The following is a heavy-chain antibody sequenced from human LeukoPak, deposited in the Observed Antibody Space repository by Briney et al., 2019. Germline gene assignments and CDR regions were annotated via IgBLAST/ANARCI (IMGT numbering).Heavy chain of an antibody. J-gene: IGHJ4*02. CDR1: GYTFTSYY. CDR2: INPSGGST. CDR3: ARVSGGNPYYFDY. D-gene: IGHD2-15*01. Sequence: ASVTVSCKASGYTFTSYYMHWVRQAPGQGLEWMGIINPSGGSTNYAQKFQGRVTMTRDMSTSTVYMELSSLRSEDTAVYYCARVSGGNPYYFDYWGQGTLVTVSS. V-gene: IGHV1-46*01.